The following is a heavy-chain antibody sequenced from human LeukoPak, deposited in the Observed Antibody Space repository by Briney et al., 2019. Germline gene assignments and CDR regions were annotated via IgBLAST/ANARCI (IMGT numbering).Heavy chain of an antibody. V-gene: IGHV5-51*07. CDR3: ARLYGSGSYYNMQGNRFDP. CDR1: GYSFTSYW. CDR2: IYPGDSDT. Sequence: GESLKISCKGSGYSFTSYWLGWVHQMPGQGLEWMGFIYPGDSDTRYSPSFQGQVTISADKSISTAYLQRSSLKASDTAMYYCARLYGSGSYYNMQGNRFDPWGQGTLVTVSS. D-gene: IGHD3-10*01. J-gene: IGHJ5*02.